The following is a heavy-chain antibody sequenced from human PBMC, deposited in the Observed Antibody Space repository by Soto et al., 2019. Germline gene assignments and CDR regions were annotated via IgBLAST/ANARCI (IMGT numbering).Heavy chain of an antibody. Sequence: QITLKESGPTLVKPTQTLTLTCTFSGFSLSTSGVGVGWIRQPPGKALEWLALIYWDDDKRYRPSLKSRLTITKHTSKNQEVLTMTNKDPVDTATYYCALSSSPIYFDYWGQGTLVTVSS. J-gene: IGHJ4*02. CDR3: ALSSSPIYFDY. CDR1: GFSLSTSGVG. CDR2: IYWDDDK. D-gene: IGHD3-10*01. V-gene: IGHV2-5*02.